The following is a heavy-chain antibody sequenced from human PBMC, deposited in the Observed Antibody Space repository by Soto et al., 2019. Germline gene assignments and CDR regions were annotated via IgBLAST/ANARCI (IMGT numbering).Heavy chain of an antibody. CDR2: IIPIFGTA. CDR1: GGTFSSYA. D-gene: IGHD6-19*01. CDR3: ARTYSSGWREYNWFDP. J-gene: IGHJ5*02. Sequence: EASVKVSCKASGGTFSSYAISWVRQAPGQGLEWMGGIIPIFGTANYAQKFQGRVTITADESTSTAYMELSSLRSEDTAVYYCARTYSSGWREYNWFDPWGQGTLVTVS. V-gene: IGHV1-69*13.